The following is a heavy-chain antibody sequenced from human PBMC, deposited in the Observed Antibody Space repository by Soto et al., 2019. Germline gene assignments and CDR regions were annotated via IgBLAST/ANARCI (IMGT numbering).Heavy chain of an antibody. V-gene: IGHV3-7*01. J-gene: IGHJ6*02. Sequence: EVQLVESGGGLVQPGGSLRLSCAASGFTFSSYWMSWVRQAPGKGLEWVANIKQDGSEKYYVDSVKGRFTISRDNAKNSLYLQMNSLRAEDTAVYYCARDGLYYYDSSGGMDVWGQGTTVTVSS. CDR1: GFTFSSYW. CDR2: IKQDGSEK. CDR3: ARDGLYYYDSSGGMDV. D-gene: IGHD3-22*01.